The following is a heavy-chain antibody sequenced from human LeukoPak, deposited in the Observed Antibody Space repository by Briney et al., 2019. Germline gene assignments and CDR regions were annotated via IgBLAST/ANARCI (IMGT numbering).Heavy chain of an antibody. CDR3: ATGYSRGGGFDY. CDR2: ISRAGDNT. CDR1: GFTFTSYA. Sequence: GGSLRLSCAASGFTFTSYAMSWVRQAPGKGLEWVSSISRAGDNTYYADSVKGRFTISRDNSKNTLSLQMNSLRAEDTAVYFCATGYSRGGGFDYWGRGTLVTVSS. V-gene: IGHV3-23*01. J-gene: IGHJ4*02. D-gene: IGHD6-13*01.